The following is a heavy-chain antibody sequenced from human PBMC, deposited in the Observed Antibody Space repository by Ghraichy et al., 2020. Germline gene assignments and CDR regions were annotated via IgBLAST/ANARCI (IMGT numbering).Heavy chain of an antibody. J-gene: IGHJ6*02. CDR2: IYYSGST. CDR3: ARTTAMTDYYYYGMDV. V-gene: IGHV4-39*01. Sequence: GSLRLSCTVSGGSISSSSYYWGWIRQPPRKGLEWIGSIYYSGSTYYNPSLKSRVTISVDTSKNQFSLKLSSVTAADTAVYYCARTTAMTDYYYYGMDVWGQGTTVTVSS. CDR1: GGSISSSSYY. D-gene: IGHD5-18*01.